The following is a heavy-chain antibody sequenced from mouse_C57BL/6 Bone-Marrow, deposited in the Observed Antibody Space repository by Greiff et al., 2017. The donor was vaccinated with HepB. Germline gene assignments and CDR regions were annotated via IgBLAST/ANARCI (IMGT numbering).Heavy chain of an antibody. D-gene: IGHD1-1*01. Sequence: VQLQQSGPELVKPGASVKISCKASGYAFSSSWMNWVKQRPGKGLEWIGRIYPGDGDTNYNGKFKGKATLTADKSSSTAYMQLSSLTSEDSAVYFCAREEIYYYGSSHWYFDVWGTGTTVTVSS. CDR1: GYAFSSSW. CDR3: AREEIYYYGSSHWYFDV. J-gene: IGHJ1*03. CDR2: IYPGDGDT. V-gene: IGHV1-82*01.